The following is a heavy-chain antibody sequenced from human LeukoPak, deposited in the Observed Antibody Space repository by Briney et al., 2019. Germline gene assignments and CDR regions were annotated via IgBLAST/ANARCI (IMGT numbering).Heavy chain of an antibody. CDR2: ISAYNGNT. Sequence: ASVKVSCKASGYTFTSHGISWVRQAPGQGLEWMGWISAYNGNTNYAQKLQGRVTMTTDTSTSTAYMELRSLRSDDTAVYYCARARAAAGRGDFDYLGQGTLVTVSS. V-gene: IGHV1-18*01. CDR1: GYTFTSHG. J-gene: IGHJ4*02. D-gene: IGHD6-13*01. CDR3: ARARAAAGRGDFDY.